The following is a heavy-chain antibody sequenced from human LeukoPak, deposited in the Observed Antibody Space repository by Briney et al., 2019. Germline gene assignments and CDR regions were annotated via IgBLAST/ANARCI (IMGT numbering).Heavy chain of an antibody. V-gene: IGHV4-61*08. CDR3: ATFFDFWFGP. Sequence: SETLSLTCAVSGGSISSGGYFWSWIRQPPGEGPQWIGYIYHDGSTNYSPSLRSRVSISVDTSKNQFSLKLSSVTTADTAVYFCATFFDFWFGPWGQGTQVTVSS. CDR2: IYHDGST. CDR1: GGSISSGGYF. J-gene: IGHJ5*02. D-gene: IGHD5/OR15-5a*01.